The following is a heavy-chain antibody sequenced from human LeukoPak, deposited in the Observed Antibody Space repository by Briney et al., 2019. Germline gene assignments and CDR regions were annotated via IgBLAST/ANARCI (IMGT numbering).Heavy chain of an antibody. CDR2: IYYSGAT. CDR1: GGSISSGGGYA. D-gene: IGHD5-12*01. Sequence: PSQTLSLTCAVSGGSISSGGGYAWSWIRQPPGKGLEWIGYIYYSGATYYNPSLKSRVTISVDTSKNQFSLKLSSVTAADTAVYYCVRGPRMYSGYDVKAFDMWGQGTVVTVPS. V-gene: IGHV4-30-2*01. CDR3: VRGPRMYSGYDVKAFDM. J-gene: IGHJ3*02.